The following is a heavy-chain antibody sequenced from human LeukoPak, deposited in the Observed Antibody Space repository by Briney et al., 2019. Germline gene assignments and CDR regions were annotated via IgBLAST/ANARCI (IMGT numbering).Heavy chain of an antibody. D-gene: IGHD2-2*01. CDR3: GRSVYQLPQPVYYYYYYMDV. Sequence: SQTLSLTCTASGGSISSGSYYWSWIRQPAGKGLEWIGPIYTSGSTNYNPSLKSRVTISVDTSKNQFSLKLSSVTAADTAVYYCGRSVYQLPQPVYYYYYYMDVWGKGTTVTISS. CDR2: IYTSGST. J-gene: IGHJ6*03. V-gene: IGHV4-61*02. CDR1: GGSISSGSYY.